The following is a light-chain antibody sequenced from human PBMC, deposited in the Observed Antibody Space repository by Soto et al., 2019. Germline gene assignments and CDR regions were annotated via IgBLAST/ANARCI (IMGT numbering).Light chain of an antibody. CDR1: SSDVGGYNS. Sequence: QSVLTQPASVSGSPGQSITISCTGTSSDVGGYNSVSWYQQHPDKAPKLMIYEVSNRPSGVSNRFSGSKSGNTASLTISGLQAEDEADYYCSSYTSSSTHVVFGGGTKVTVL. CDR2: EVS. V-gene: IGLV2-14*01. J-gene: IGLJ2*01. CDR3: SSYTSSSTHVV.